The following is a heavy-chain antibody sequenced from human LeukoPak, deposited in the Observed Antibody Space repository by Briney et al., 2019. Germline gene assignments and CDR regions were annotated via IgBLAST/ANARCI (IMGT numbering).Heavy chain of an antibody. Sequence: ASVKVSCKASGYTFTSYYMHWVRQAPGQGLEWMGIINPSGGSTNYAQKFQGRVTMTRDMSTSTVYMELSSLRSEDTAVYYCARGGAYGDYYNWFDPWGHGTLVAVSS. CDR2: INPSGGST. CDR1: GYTFTSYY. V-gene: IGHV1-46*01. J-gene: IGHJ5*02. CDR3: ARGGAYGDYYNWFDP. D-gene: IGHD4-17*01.